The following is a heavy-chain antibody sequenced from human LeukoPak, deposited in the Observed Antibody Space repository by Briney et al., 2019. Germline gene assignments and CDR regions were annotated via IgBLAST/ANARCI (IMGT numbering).Heavy chain of an antibody. CDR3: ARESPNYLNTYYFDY. CDR2: IRSSSSYI. D-gene: IGHD5-24*01. V-gene: IGHV3-21*01. CDR1: GFTFSGYS. Sequence: GGSLRLSCAASGFTFSGYSMNWVRQAPGKGLEWVSSIRSSSSYIYYADSVKGRFTISRDNAKNSLYLQMNSLLADDTAVYYCARESPNYLNTYYFDYWGQGTLVTVSS. J-gene: IGHJ4*02.